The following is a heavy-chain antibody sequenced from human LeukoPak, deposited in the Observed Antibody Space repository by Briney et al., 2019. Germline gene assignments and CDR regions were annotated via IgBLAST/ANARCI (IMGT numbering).Heavy chain of an antibody. V-gene: IGHV3-23*01. D-gene: IGHD3-10*01. J-gene: IGHJ4*02. Sequence: GGSLRLSCAASGFTFSSYAMSWVRQAPGKGLEWVSAISGSGGSTYYADSVKGRFTISRDNSKNTLYLQMSSLRAEDTAVYYCARDSIWFGSSVDYWGQGTLVTVSS. CDR1: GFTFSSYA. CDR2: ISGSGGST. CDR3: ARDSIWFGSSVDY.